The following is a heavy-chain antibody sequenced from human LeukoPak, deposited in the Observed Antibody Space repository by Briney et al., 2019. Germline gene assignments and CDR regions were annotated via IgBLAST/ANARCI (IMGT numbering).Heavy chain of an antibody. Sequence: PGGSLRLSCAASGFTFSTYVMNWVRQAAGKGLEWVSTISGSDGRTFYADSVKGRFTISRDNSNNLLYLQMSSLRADDTAVYYCTRRVFEWGFFDIWGQGTMVTVSS. CDR2: ISGSDGRT. V-gene: IGHV3-23*01. D-gene: IGHD3-9*01. CDR1: GFTFSTYV. CDR3: TRRVFEWGFFDI. J-gene: IGHJ3*02.